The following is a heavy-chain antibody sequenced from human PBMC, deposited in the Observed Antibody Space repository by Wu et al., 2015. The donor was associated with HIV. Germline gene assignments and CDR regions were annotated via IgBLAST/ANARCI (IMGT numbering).Heavy chain of an antibody. Sequence: QVHLVQSGAEMKKPGASVKVSCKASGYIFTGYYMHWVRQAPGQGLEWMGWINPNSGGTNYAQKFQGRVTMTRDTSISTAYMELSRLRSDDTAVYYCATLRGGGRRTPGYYYYYYYMDVVGTKGPR. V-gene: IGHV1-2*02. D-gene: IGHD2-15*01. CDR2: INPNSGGT. J-gene: IGHJ6*03. CDR3: ATLRGGGRRTPGYYYYYYYMDV. CDR1: GYIFTGYY.